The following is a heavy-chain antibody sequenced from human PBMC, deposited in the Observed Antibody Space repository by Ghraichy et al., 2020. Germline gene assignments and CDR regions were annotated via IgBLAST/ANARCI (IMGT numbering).Heavy chain of an antibody. J-gene: IGHJ3*01. V-gene: IGHV3-15*07. Sequence: GGSLRLSCAASGFSFTDAWMNWVRQAPGKGLEWVARIKGKTDGGTTDYAAPVKGRFTISRDDSQTTVFLQMNSLKTEDTALYYCHTRKSCSDGSCSGGAFDLWGQGTMVTVSP. CDR1: GFSFTDAW. CDR3: HTRKSCSDGSCSGGAFDL. CDR2: IKGKTDGGTT. D-gene: IGHD2-15*01.